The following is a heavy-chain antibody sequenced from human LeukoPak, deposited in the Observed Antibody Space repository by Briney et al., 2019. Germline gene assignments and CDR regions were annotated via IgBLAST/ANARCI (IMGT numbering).Heavy chain of an antibody. Sequence: GGSLRLSCAASGFTVSSNYMSWVRQAPGKGLEWVLVIYSGGSTYYADSVKGRFTISRDNSKNTLFLQMNSLRVEDTAVYYCARGGTAAGIFDYWGQGTLVTVSS. CDR2: IYSGGST. J-gene: IGHJ4*02. V-gene: IGHV3-66*01. D-gene: IGHD6-13*01. CDR1: GFTVSSNY. CDR3: ARGGTAAGIFDY.